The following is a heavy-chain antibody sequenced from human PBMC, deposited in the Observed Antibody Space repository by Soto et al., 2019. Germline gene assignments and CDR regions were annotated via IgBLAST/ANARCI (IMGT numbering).Heavy chain of an antibody. CDR3: ARDCRDCISSI. CDR2: FTSSSSAI. V-gene: IGHV3-48*02. Sequence: EVQLVESGGGLVQPGGSLRLSCAASGFTFSRYTMNWVRQAPGKGLEWVSSFTSSSSAIYYADSVKGRFTISRDNAKNSLYLQINRLRDEATAVYYCARDCRDCISSIWGQGTLVTVSS. CDR1: GFTFSRYT. D-gene: IGHD3-3*02. J-gene: IGHJ4*02.